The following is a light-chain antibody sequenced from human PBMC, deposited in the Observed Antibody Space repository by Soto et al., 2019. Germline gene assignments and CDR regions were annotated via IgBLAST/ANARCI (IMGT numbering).Light chain of an antibody. V-gene: IGLV1-40*01. CDR1: SSNIGAGYD. J-gene: IGLJ2*01. CDR3: QSYDSSLSGKEV. Sequence: QSVLTQPPSVSGAPGQRVTISCTGSSSNIGAGYDVHWYQQRPGTAPKLLIYGNSKRPSGVPDRFSGSKSGTSASLAITGLQAEDEADYYCQSYDSSLSGKEVFGGGTKLTVL. CDR2: GNS.